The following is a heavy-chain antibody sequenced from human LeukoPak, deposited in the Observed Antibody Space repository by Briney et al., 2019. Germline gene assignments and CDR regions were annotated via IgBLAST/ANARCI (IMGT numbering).Heavy chain of an antibody. J-gene: IGHJ3*02. CDR2: IYSGGST. V-gene: IGHV3-53*04. CDR3: ARDLPYYSDSLGFSPPRDAFDI. D-gene: IGHD3-22*01. Sequence: GGSLRLSCAASGLTVSSNYMSWVRQAPGKGLEWVSVIYSGGSTYYADSVKGRFTLSRHNSKNTLYLQMNSLRAEDTAVYYCARDLPYYSDSLGFSPPRDAFDIWGQGTMVTVSS. CDR1: GLTVSSNY.